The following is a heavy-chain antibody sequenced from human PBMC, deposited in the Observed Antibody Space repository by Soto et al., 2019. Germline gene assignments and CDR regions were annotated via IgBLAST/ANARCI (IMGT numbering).Heavy chain of an antibody. CDR1: GFTFTRYS. CDR2: ISSTTNYI. CDR3: AGESDDRTSNFDY. V-gene: IGHV3-21*06. Sequence: EVQLVESGGGLVKPGGSLRLSCAASGFTFTRYSMNWVRQAPGKGLEWVSSISSTTNYIYYGDSMKGRFTTSRDNAKNALYLETKYLKAEDTAVYYCAGESDDRTSNFDYWGQVTLVTVSS. J-gene: IGHJ4*02.